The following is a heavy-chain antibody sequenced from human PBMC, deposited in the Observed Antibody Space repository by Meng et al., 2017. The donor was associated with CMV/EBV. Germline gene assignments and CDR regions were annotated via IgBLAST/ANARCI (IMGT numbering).Heavy chain of an antibody. V-gene: IGHV4-39*07. CDR3: ARTNGPWTAMVDY. CDR2: IYYSGST. J-gene: IGHJ4*02. Sequence: GSLRLSCTVSGGSISSSSYYWGWIRQPPGKGLEWIGSIYYSGSTYYNPSLKSRVTISVDTSKNQFSLKLSSVTAADTAVYYCARTNGPWTAMVDYWGQGTLVTVSS. D-gene: IGHD5-18*01. CDR1: GGSISSSSYY.